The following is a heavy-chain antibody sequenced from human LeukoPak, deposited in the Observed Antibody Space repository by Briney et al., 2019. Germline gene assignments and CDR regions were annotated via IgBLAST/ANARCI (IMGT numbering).Heavy chain of an antibody. V-gene: IGHV5-10-1*01. CDR2: IDPSDSFI. CDR3: ARQPPRGYNSAWFDS. D-gene: IGHD6-19*01. Sequence: GESLKISCQDSGYRFLNFWLSWVRQLPGKGLEWMGRIDPSDSFINYNPSFQGHVTISADKSSNTAYLQWSSLKASDTAVYYCARQPPRGYNSAWFDSWGQGTLVTVSS. J-gene: IGHJ5*01. CDR1: GYRFLNFW.